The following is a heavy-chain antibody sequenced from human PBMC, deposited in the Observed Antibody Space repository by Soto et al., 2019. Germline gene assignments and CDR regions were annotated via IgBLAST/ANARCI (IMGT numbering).Heavy chain of an antibody. CDR3: TRGRSAGWHNAFDV. D-gene: IGHD2-15*01. CDR1: GFTFDDYA. CDR2: ISWNSGSI. J-gene: IGHJ3*01. V-gene: IGHV3-9*01. Sequence: GGSLRLSCVVSGFTFDDYAMHWVRQVPGKGLEWVSGISWNSGSIGCADSVKGRFTISRDNAKNSLYLQMNSLRYEDTALYYCTRGRSAGWHNAFDVWGQGAMVTVSS.